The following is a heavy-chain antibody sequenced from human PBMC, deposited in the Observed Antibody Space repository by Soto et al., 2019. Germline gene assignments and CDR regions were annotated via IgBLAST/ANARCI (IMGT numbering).Heavy chain of an antibody. Sequence: ASVKVSCKASGYTFTSYGISWVRQAPGQGLEWMGWISAYNGNTNYAQKLQGRVTMTTDTSTSTAYMELRSLRSDDTVVYYCARERGSSGYPDYFDYWGQGTLVTVS. V-gene: IGHV1-18*01. D-gene: IGHD3-22*01. CDR3: ARERGSSGYPDYFDY. CDR1: GYTFTSYG. J-gene: IGHJ4*02. CDR2: ISAYNGNT.